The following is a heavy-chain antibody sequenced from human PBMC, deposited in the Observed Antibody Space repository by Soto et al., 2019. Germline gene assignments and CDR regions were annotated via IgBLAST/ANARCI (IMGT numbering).Heavy chain of an antibody. CDR3: GGGVDWLFDY. J-gene: IGHJ4*02. V-gene: IGHV3-7*02. CDR1: GFTFNTYW. Sequence: EVQLVESGGGLVQPGGSLRLSCAASGFTFNTYWMTWVRQAPGKGLEWVANIKQDGSEIHYVDSVKGRFTISRDNAKNSLYLQMNSLRAEDPAVYYCGGGVDWLFDYWGQGTLVTVSS. D-gene: IGHD3-9*01. CDR2: IKQDGSEI.